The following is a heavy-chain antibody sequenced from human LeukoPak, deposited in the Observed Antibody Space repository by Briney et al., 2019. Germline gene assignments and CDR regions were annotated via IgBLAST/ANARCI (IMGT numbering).Heavy chain of an antibody. D-gene: IGHD1-1*01. V-gene: IGHV4-59*08. CDR3: ARLRSVAGTTKYYYYYGMDV. CDR2: IFYSGSI. CDR1: GVSVTSHY. Sequence: SETLSLTCSVSGVSVTSHYRGWIRQPPGKGLEWLGHIFYSGSINYNPSLKSRITISVDTSKNQFSLKQSSVTAADTAVYYCARLRSVAGTTKYYYYYGMDVWGQGTTVTVSS. J-gene: IGHJ6*02.